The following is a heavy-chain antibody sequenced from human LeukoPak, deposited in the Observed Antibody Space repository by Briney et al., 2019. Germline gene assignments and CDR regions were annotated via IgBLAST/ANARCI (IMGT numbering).Heavy chain of an antibody. J-gene: IGHJ4*02. Sequence: GRSLRLSCAASGFTFSSYAMHWVHQAPGKGLEWVAVISYDGSNKYYADSVKGRFTISRDNSKNTLYLQMNSLRAEDTAVYYCAYDEGFDYWGQGTLVTVSS. CDR2: ISYDGSNK. CDR3: AYDEGFDY. CDR1: GFTFSSYA. V-gene: IGHV3-30*01. D-gene: IGHD1-1*01.